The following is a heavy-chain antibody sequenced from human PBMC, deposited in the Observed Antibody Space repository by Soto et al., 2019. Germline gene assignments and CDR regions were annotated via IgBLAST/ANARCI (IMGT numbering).Heavy chain of an antibody. D-gene: IGHD5-12*01. V-gene: IGHV3-53*01. CDR1: GFSVSSNY. J-gene: IGHJ6*02. CDR3: SGDPSGYDEGDWYHGVDV. Sequence: LRLSCAASGFSVSSNYMSWVRQAPGEGLEWVAIIYINGSTDYADSVQGRFSVSRDIYKNTLFLQMNNLRAEDTAVYFCSGDPSGYDEGDWYHGVDVWGQGTTVTVSS. CDR2: IYINGST.